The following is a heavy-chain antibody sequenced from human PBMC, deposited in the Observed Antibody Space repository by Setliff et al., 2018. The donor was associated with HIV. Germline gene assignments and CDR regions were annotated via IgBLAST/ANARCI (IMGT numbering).Heavy chain of an antibody. CDR3: ARDSGTTMGASGPGY. V-gene: IGHV3-7*01. D-gene: IGHD1-26*01. Sequence: SLRLSCAASGFTFSNYWIIRVRQAPGKGLEWVANINQDGSKKYYVDSVKGRFTISRDNAKNSLYLQMNSLTADDTAVYYCARDSGTTMGASGPGYWGQGTLVTVSS. CDR2: INQDGSKK. J-gene: IGHJ4*02. CDR1: GFTFSNYW.